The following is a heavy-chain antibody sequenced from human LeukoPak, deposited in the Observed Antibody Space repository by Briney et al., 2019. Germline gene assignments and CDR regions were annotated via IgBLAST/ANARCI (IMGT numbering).Heavy chain of an antibody. Sequence: PSETLSLTCAVYGGSFSGYYWSWIRQPPGKGLEWIGEINHSGSTNYNPSLKSRVTISVDTSKNQFSLKLSSVTAADTAVYYCARRRRVAWRDFWSGYPHNHNWFDPWGQGTLVTVSS. CDR1: GGSFSGYY. V-gene: IGHV4-34*01. CDR2: INHSGST. D-gene: IGHD3-3*01. J-gene: IGHJ5*02. CDR3: ARRRRVAWRDFWSGYPHNHNWFDP.